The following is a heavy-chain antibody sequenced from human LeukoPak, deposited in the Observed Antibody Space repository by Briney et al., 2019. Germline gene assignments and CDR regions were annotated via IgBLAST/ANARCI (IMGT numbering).Heavy chain of an antibody. V-gene: IGHV3-30*18. CDR1: GFTFSNYA. D-gene: IGHD1-7*01. J-gene: IGHJ4*02. Sequence: GGSLRLSCAASGFTFSNYAMHWVRQAPGKGLEWVTIISYDRSNKYYADSVKGRFTISRDNSKNTLYLQMNSLRAEDTAVYYCAKVRVVFNWNYAYYFDYWGQGTLVTVSS. CDR2: ISYDRSNK. CDR3: AKVRVVFNWNYAYYFDY.